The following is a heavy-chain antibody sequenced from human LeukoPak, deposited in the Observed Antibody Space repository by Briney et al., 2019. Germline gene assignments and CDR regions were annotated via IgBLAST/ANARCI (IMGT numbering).Heavy chain of an antibody. Sequence: MTSETLSLTCAVSGYSISSGYYWGWIRQPPGKGLEWIGSIYHSGSTYYNPSLKSRVIISVDTSKNQFSLKLSSVTAADTAVYYCARDVQNYYGSGTLYYFDYWGQGTLATVSS. D-gene: IGHD3-10*01. CDR1: GYSISSGYY. V-gene: IGHV4-38-2*02. CDR3: ARDVQNYYGSGTLYYFDY. CDR2: IYHSGST. J-gene: IGHJ4*02.